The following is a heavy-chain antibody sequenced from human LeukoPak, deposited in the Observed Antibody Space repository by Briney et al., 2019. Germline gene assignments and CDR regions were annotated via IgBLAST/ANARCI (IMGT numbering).Heavy chain of an antibody. CDR2: ISGSGGST. CDR1: GFTFSSYG. Sequence: GGSLRLSCAASGFTFSSYGMSWVRQAPGKGLEWVSAISGSGGSTYYADSVKGRFTISRDNSKNTLYLQMNSLRAEDTAVYYCAKDGGEYYDILTGYYPRLYYMNVWGKGTTVTISS. CDR3: AKDGGEYYDILTGYYPRLYYMNV. J-gene: IGHJ6*03. V-gene: IGHV3-23*01. D-gene: IGHD3-9*01.